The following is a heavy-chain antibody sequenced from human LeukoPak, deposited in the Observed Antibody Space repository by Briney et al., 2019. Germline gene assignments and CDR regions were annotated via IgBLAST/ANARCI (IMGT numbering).Heavy chain of an antibody. Sequence: GGSLRLSCAASGFTFSDHYMSWFRQAPGKGLEWVSYISNSGSLKYYADSVKGRFTISRDNAKNLLYLQMNSLRVEDTAVYFCARLSSWVFEIWGQGTMVTVSS. CDR2: ISNSGSLK. D-gene: IGHD3-16*01. CDR1: GFTFSDHY. CDR3: ARLSSWVFEI. V-gene: IGHV3-11*04. J-gene: IGHJ3*02.